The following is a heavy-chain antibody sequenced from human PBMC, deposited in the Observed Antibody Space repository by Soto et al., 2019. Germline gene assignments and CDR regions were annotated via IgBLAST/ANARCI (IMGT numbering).Heavy chain of an antibody. J-gene: IGHJ5*02. Sequence: QVQLQESGPGLVKPSGTLSLTCAVSGDSVSSPYYWCWVRQSPGKGLEWIGEVFHTGTTSYNPSLRRRVTISMEKSHNQFSLDLSSVTGGGTAVYYCARSAGWYAIHAWGPGTLVIVSS. CDR2: VFHTGTT. CDR1: GDSVSSPYY. V-gene: IGHV4-4*02. CDR3: ARSAGWYAIHA. D-gene: IGHD6-19*01.